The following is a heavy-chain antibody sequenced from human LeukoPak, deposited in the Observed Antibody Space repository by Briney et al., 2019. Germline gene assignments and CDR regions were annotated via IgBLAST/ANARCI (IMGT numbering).Heavy chain of an antibody. J-gene: IGHJ6*03. CDR1: GYTFTGYY. V-gene: IGHV1-2*02. CDR2: INPNSGGT. D-gene: IGHD6-13*01. CDR3: ARGYSSSWYVSYMDV. Sequence: GASVKVSCKASGYTFTGYYMHWVRQAPGQGLEWMGWINPNSGGTNYAQKFQGRVTMTRDTSISTAYMELSRLRSDDTAVYYCARGYSSSWYVSYMDVWGKGTTVTVSS.